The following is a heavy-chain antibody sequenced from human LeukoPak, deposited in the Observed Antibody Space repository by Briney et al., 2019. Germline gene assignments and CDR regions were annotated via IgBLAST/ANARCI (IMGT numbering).Heavy chain of an antibody. Sequence: GGSLRLSCAASGFTFSSYEMNWVRQAPGKGLEWVSYISSSGSTIYYADSVKGRFTISRDNAKNSLYLQVNSLRAEDTAVYYCAREGPSLTGYYGKNYFDYWGQGTLVTVSS. J-gene: IGHJ4*02. D-gene: IGHD3-9*01. V-gene: IGHV3-48*03. CDR3: AREGPSLTGYYGKNYFDY. CDR2: ISSSGSTI. CDR1: GFTFSSYE.